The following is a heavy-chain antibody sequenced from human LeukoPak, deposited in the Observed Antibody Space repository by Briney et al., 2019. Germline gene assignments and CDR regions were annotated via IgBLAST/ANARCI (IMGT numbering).Heavy chain of an antibody. V-gene: IGHV4-34*01. CDR3: ARYFGADCYNGVLNWFDP. J-gene: IGHJ5*02. CDR1: EGSLRGFY. CDR2: INHSGST. Sequence: KPSETLSLTCAVYEGSLRGFYWGRIRQPPGKGLEWIGEINHSGSTNYNPSLKSRVTISVDTSKNQFSLKLSSVNAADTAVYYCARYFGADCYNGVLNWFDPWGQGTLVTVSS. D-gene: IGHD2-21*02.